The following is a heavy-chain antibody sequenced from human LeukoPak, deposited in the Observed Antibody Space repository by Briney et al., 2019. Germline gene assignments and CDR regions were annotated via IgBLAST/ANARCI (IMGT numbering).Heavy chain of an antibody. Sequence: ASVKVSCKASGYTFTSYGISWVRQAPGQGLEWMGWISAYNGNTNYAQKFQGRVTMTRDTSISTAYMELSRLRSDDTAVYYCARGRIAVEFDYWGQGTLVTVSS. D-gene: IGHD6-19*01. J-gene: IGHJ4*02. V-gene: IGHV1-18*01. CDR1: GYTFTSYG. CDR3: ARGRIAVEFDY. CDR2: ISAYNGNT.